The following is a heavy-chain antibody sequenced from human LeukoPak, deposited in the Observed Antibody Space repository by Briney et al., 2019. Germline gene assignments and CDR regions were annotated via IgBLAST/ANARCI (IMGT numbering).Heavy chain of an antibody. J-gene: IGHJ4*02. V-gene: IGHV3-9*01. CDR2: ISWNSGSI. CDR1: GFTFDDYA. CDR3: AKDLLHYGSGSSDY. Sequence: GGSLRLSCAASGFTFDDYAMHWVRQAPGKGLEWVSGISWNSGSIGYADSVKGRFTISRDNAKNSLYLQMNSLRAEDTALYYCAKDLLHYGSGSSDYWGQGILVTVSS. D-gene: IGHD3-10*01.